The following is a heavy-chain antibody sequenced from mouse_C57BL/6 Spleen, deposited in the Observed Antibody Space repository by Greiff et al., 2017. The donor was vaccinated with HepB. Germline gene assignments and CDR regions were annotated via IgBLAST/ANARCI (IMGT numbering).Heavy chain of an antibody. V-gene: IGHV1-81*01. J-gene: IGHJ3*01. CDR3: ARTYGNYGFAY. Sequence: VQRVESGAELARPGASVKLSCKASGYTFTSYGISWVKQRTGQGLEWIGEIYPRSGNTYYNEKFKGKATLTADKSSSTAYMELRSLTSEDSAVYFCARTYGNYGFAYWGQGTLVTVAA. CDR1: GYTFTSYG. CDR2: IYPRSGNT. D-gene: IGHD2-1*01.